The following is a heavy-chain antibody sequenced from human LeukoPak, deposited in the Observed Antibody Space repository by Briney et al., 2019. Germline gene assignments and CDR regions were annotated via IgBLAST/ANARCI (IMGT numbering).Heavy chain of an antibody. J-gene: IGHJ4*02. CDR1: GFTFSSYW. D-gene: IGHD3-10*01. CDR2: IKEDGSEI. CDR3: TRTPDGVDY. Sequence: GGSLRLSCAASGFTFSSYWMNWARQAPGKGLEWVANIKEDGSEIFYVDSVKGRFTISRDNARNSLYLQMNSLRAEDTAVYYCTRTPDGVDYWGQGTLVTVSS. V-gene: IGHV3-7*01.